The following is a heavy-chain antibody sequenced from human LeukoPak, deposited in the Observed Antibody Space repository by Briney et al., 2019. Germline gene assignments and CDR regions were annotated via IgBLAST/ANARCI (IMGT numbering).Heavy chain of an antibody. CDR3: AREYSGSYCAFDI. J-gene: IGHJ3*02. CDR2: ISSSGSTI. V-gene: IGHV3-48*03. D-gene: IGHD1-26*01. CDR1: GFTFSSYE. Sequence: GGSLRLSCAASGFTFSSYEMNWVRQAPGKGLEWVSYISSSGSTIYYADSVKGRFTISRDNAKNSLYLQMNTLRAEDTAVYHCAREYSGSYCAFDIWGQGTMVTVSS.